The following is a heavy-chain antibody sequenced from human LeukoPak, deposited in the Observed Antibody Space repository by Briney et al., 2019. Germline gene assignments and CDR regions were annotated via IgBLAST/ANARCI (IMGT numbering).Heavy chain of an antibody. J-gene: IGHJ6*04. Sequence: GGSLRLSCADSGFTFSSYAMSWVRQAPGKGLEWVSAISGSGGRTYYADSVKGRFTISRDNAKNSLYLQMNSLRAEDTAVYYCAELGITMIGGVWGKGTTVTISS. V-gene: IGHV3-23*01. CDR2: ISGSGGRT. D-gene: IGHD3-10*02. CDR3: AELGITMIGGV. CDR1: GFTFSSYA.